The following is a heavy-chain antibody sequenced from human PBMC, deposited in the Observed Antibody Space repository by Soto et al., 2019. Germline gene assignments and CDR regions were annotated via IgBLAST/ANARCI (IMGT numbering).Heavy chain of an antibody. V-gene: IGHV4-39*01. J-gene: IGHJ4*02. D-gene: IGHD5-18*01. CDR3: ARHKGGVNTAVDY. CDR2: ISYGGDT. Sequence: QPQLQESGPGLVKPSETLSLACTVSGGSISSTTNDWGWIRQPPGKGLEWIASISYGGDTYYNPSLKSRVSISVDTSKNQFSLTLSSVTAADTAVYYCARHKGGVNTAVDYWGQGTLVTVSS. CDR1: GGSISSTTND.